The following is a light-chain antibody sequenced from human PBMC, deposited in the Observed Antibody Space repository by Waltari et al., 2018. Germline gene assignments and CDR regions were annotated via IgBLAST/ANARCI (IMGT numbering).Light chain of an antibody. CDR2: AAS. CDR1: QSISRN. J-gene: IGKJ4*01. Sequence: DIQMTQSPSSLSASVGDRVTITCRASQSISRNLNWYQQKAGIAPKLLIYAASGLQNGVPSRFSGSGSGTDFTLTISSLQPEDFATYYCQQSYSIPLTFGGGTKVEIK. CDR3: QQSYSIPLT. V-gene: IGKV1-39*01.